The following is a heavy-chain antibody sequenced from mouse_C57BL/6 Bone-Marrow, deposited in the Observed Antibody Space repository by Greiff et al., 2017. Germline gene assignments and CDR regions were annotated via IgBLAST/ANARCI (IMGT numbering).Heavy chain of an antibody. J-gene: IGHJ3*01. CDR1: GYTFTDYY. CDR2: INPKNGGT. D-gene: IGHD1-1*01. Sequence: VQLKESGPELVKPGASVKISCKASGYTFTDYYMNWVKQSHGKSLEWIGDINPKNGGTSYNQKFKGKATLTVDKSSSTAYMELRSLTSEDSAVYYCARRGVTTVVPFAYWGQGTLVTVSA. V-gene: IGHV1-26*01. CDR3: ARRGVTTVVPFAY.